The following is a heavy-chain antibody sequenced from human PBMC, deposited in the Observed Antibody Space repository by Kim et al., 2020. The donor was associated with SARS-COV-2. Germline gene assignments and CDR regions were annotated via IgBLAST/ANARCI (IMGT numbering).Heavy chain of an antibody. D-gene: IGHD6-13*01. Sequence: GGSPRLSCAASGFTFSDHFMDWVRRAPGKGLEWVARIRNKAESYSTEYAASVTGRFIISRDDSRNSLYLQMNSLTTEDSAVYYCTRDRSGAADYWGQGTLVTVSS. CDR2: IRNKAESYST. CDR1: GFTFSDHF. V-gene: IGHV3-72*01. J-gene: IGHJ4*02. CDR3: TRDRSGAADY.